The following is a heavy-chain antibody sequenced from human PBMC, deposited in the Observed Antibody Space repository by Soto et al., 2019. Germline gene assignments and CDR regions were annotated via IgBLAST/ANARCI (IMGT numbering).Heavy chain of an antibody. J-gene: IGHJ4*02. CDR3: ARQNGGSSDY. CDR2: IYYSGST. Sequence: SETLSLTCTVSGGSISSYYWSWIRQPPGKGLEWIGYIYYSGSTNYNPSLKSRVTISVDTSKNQFSLKLSSATAADTAVYYCARQNGGSSDYWGQGTLVTVSS. V-gene: IGHV4-59*08. D-gene: IGHD2-15*01. CDR1: GGSISSYY.